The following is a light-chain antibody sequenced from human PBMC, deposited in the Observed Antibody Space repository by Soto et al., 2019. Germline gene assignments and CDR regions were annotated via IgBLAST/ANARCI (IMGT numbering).Light chain of an antibody. CDR2: DVT. CDR1: SSDVGGYNY. Sequence: QSVLTQPRSVSGSPGQSLTISCTGTSSDVGGYNYVSWYQRHPGKAPKLILYDVTKRPSGVPDRFSGSKSGDTASLTISGIYADDDDDYFCCSYADKYTILYVFGTGTKVTVL. CDR3: CSYADKYTILYV. J-gene: IGLJ1*01. V-gene: IGLV2-11*01.